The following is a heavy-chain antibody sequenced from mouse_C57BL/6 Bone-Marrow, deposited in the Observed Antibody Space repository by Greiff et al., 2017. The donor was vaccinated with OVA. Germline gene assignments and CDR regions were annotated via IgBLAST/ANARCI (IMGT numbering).Heavy chain of an antibody. V-gene: IGHV3-6*01. CDR3: ARVSCNYLIAY. Sequence: SGPGLVQPSPSLSLSFSFSCFSFPLCSFCKRNRQIPGNKLEWMGNISYNSSNNYNPSLKNRISITRDTSKNQFFLKLNSVTTEDTATYYCARVSCNYLIAYWGQGTLVTVSA. CDR1: CFSFPLCSF. CDR2: ISYNSSN. J-gene: IGHJ3*01. D-gene: IGHD2-1*01.